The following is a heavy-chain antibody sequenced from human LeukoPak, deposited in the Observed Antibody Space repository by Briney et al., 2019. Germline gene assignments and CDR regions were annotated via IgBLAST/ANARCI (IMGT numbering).Heavy chain of an antibody. CDR1: GFTFSGYA. Sequence: GGSLRLSCTASGFTFSGYAMSWVRQAPEKGLEWVSSITSSGESTWYAGSVKGQFTISRDNSKNTLYLQMNGLRAEDTAVCYCARDRPNYYESNGHYYRRDGDYWVLGILVTVSS. V-gene: IGHV3-23*01. J-gene: IGHJ4*02. CDR3: ARDRPNYYESNGHYYRRDGDY. CDR2: ITSSGEST. D-gene: IGHD3-22*01.